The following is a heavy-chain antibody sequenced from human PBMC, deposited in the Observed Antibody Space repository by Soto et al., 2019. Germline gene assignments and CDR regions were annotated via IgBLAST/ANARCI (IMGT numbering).Heavy chain of an antibody. D-gene: IGHD3-22*01. J-gene: IGHJ4*02. CDR1: GGSISSYY. CDR3: ARILSSGYYQSSLTFDY. Sequence: TSETLSPTCTVSGGSISSYYWSWIRQPPGKGLEWIGYIYYSGSTNYNPSLKSRVTISVDTSKNQFSLKLSSVTAADTAVYYCARILSSGYYQSSLTFDYWGQGTLVTVSS. V-gene: IGHV4-59*01. CDR2: IYYSGST.